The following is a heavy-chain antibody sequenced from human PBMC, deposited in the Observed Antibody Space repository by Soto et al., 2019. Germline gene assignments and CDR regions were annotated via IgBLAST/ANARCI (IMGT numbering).Heavy chain of an antibody. D-gene: IGHD4-17*01. J-gene: IGHJ5*02. V-gene: IGHV1-2*04. CDR1: GYTFTGYY. Sequence: ASVKVSSKASGYTFTGYYMHWVRQAPGQGLEWMGWINPNSGGTNYAQKFQGWVTMTRDTSTSTAYMELSSLRSEDTAVYYCARDWPVPTVVTLNGNWFDPWGQGTLVTVSS. CDR3: ARDWPVPTVVTLNGNWFDP. CDR2: INPNSGGT.